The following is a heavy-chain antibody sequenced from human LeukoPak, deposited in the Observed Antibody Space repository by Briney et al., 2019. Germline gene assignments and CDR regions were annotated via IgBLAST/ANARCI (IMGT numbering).Heavy chain of an antibody. CDR1: GFTFSSYA. Sequence: PGRSLRLSCAASGFTFSSYAMHWVRQAPGKGLEWVAVISYDGSNKYYVDSVKGRFTISRDNSKNTLYLQMNSLRAEDTAVYYCARVRNRGIGDSYYYYGMDVWGQGTTVTVSS. CDR2: ISYDGSNK. D-gene: IGHD2-15*01. CDR3: ARVRNRGIGDSYYYYGMDV. J-gene: IGHJ6*02. V-gene: IGHV3-30*04.